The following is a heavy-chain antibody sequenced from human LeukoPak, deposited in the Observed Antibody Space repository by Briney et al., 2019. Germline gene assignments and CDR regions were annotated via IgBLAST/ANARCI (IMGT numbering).Heavy chain of an antibody. D-gene: IGHD4-23*01. J-gene: IGHJ3*02. V-gene: IGHV3-30*02. Sequence: PGGSLRLSCAASGFTFSSYAMHWVRQAPGKGLEWVAFLRYDGSNKYYADSVKGRFTISRDNSKNMLYLQMNSLRAEDTAVYYCAKESAHDYGGDSVPGAVDMWGQGTMVTVSS. CDR1: GFTFSSYA. CDR3: AKESAHDYGGDSVPGAVDM. CDR2: LRYDGSNK.